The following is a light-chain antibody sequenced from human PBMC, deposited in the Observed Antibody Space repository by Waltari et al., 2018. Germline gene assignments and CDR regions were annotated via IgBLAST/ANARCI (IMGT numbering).Light chain of an antibody. CDR3: QQRNNWPPEVT. CDR1: HSVGSY. CDR2: DAS. Sequence: EIVLTQSPATLSLSPGERATLPCRASHSVGSYLAWYQQKPGQAPRLLIYDASSRATGIPARFSGSGSGTDFTLTISSLEPEDFAVYYCQQRNNWPPEVTFGPGTKVDVK. J-gene: IGKJ3*01. V-gene: IGKV3-11*01.